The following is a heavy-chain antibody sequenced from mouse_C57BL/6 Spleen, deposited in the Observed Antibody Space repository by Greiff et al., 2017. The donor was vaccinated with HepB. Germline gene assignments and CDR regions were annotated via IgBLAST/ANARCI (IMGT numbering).Heavy chain of an antibody. Sequence: QVQLQQPGAELVKPGASVKVSCKASGYTFTSYWMHWVKQRPGQGLEWIGRIHPSDSDTNYNQKFKGKATLTVDKSSSTAYMQLSSLTSEDSAVYYCAIGDAPYYGSSYGVWGTGTTVTVSS. D-gene: IGHD1-1*01. V-gene: IGHV1-74*01. CDR1: GYTFTSYW. CDR3: AIGDAPYYGSSYGV. J-gene: IGHJ1*03. CDR2: IHPSDSDT.